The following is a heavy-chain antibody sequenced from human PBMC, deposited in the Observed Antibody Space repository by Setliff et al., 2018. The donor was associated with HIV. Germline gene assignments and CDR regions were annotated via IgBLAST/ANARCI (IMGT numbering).Heavy chain of an antibody. CDR3: VKDEEYIGVVSATMNMPGYYHYYYMDV. Sequence: GASVKVSCKVSGFTLTELSMHWVRQAPGKGLEWVASISGGGKSIYYADSVKGRFTISRDNADRSLYLQMNSLRAEDTAVYYCVKDEEYIGVVSATMNMPGYYHYYYMDVWGKGSTVTVSS. D-gene: IGHD2-2*01. V-gene: IGHV3-21*01. CDR2: ISGGGKSI. CDR1: GFTLTELS. J-gene: IGHJ6*03.